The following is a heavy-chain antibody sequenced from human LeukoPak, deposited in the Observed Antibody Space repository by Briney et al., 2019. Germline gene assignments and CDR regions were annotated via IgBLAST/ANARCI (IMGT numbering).Heavy chain of an antibody. D-gene: IGHD3-22*01. CDR3: ARGSGGYYDGSGYYDGAFDI. CDR1: GGSISSYY. J-gene: IGHJ3*02. CDR2: IYTSGST. Sequence: PSETLSLTCTVSGGSISSYYWSWIRQPAGKGLEWIGRIYTSGSTNYNPSLKSRVTMSVDTSKNQFSLKLSSVTAADTAEYYCARGSGGYYDGSGYYDGAFDIWGQGTMVTVSS. V-gene: IGHV4-4*07.